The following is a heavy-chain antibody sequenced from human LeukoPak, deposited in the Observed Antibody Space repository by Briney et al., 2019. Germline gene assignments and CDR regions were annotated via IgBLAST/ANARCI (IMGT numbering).Heavy chain of an antibody. CDR1: GLTFTNYS. Sequence: PGGSLRLSCAASGLTFTNYSMNWVRQAPGMGLEWVSSISRSSRYIDYADSVKGRFTISRGNAKNSLYLQMNSLRAEDTAVYYCARTRNLGYCSSTSCPNFDYWGQGTLVTVSS. J-gene: IGHJ4*02. D-gene: IGHD2-2*01. CDR3: ARTRNLGYCSSTSCPNFDY. V-gene: IGHV3-21*01. CDR2: ISRSSRYI.